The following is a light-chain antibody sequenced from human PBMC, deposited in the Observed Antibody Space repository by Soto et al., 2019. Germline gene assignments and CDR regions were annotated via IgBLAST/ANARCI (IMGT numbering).Light chain of an antibody. CDR3: QQYNSWPLT. Sequence: ETVMTQPPATLSVSPGETATLSCRASQSASTNLAWYQQKPGQAPRLLIYDISLRGTGIPTRFSGSGSGTEFTLTISSLQSEDFAVYYCQQYNSWPLTFGGGTKVDIK. CDR1: QSASTN. CDR2: DIS. V-gene: IGKV3D-15*01. J-gene: IGKJ4*01.